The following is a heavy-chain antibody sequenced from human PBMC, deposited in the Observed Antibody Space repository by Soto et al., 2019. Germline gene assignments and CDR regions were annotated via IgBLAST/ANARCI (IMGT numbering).Heavy chain of an antibody. CDR2: IYHTGTT. CDR3: ARLASSGYYYWFDA. Sequence: SETLSLTCEVSGYSISSGHYWAWIRQPPGKGLEWVGSIYHTGTTYYNPSLDTRVTMSVDTSKNQFSLRLRSVSAADTAVYYGARLASSGYYYWFDAWGQGNLVTVSS. CDR1: GYSISSGHY. D-gene: IGHD3-22*01. V-gene: IGHV4-38-2*01. J-gene: IGHJ5*01.